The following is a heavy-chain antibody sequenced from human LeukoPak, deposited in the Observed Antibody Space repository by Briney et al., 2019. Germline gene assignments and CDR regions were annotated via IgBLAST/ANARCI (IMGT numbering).Heavy chain of an antibody. CDR3: ASHYYDSSGYISYFDY. CDR2: ISSSGSTI. D-gene: IGHD3-22*01. V-gene: IGHV3-48*03. Sequence: GGSLRLSCAASGFTFSSYEMNWVRQAPGKGLEWVSYISSSGSTIYYADSVKGRFTISRDNAKNSLYLQMNSLRAEDTAVYYCASHYYDSSGYISYFDYWGQGTLVTVSS. CDR1: GFTFSSYE. J-gene: IGHJ4*02.